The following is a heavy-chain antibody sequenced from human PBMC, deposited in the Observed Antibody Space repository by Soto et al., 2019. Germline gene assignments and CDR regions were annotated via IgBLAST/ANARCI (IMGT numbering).Heavy chain of an antibody. J-gene: IGHJ5*02. V-gene: IGHV4-4*02. CDR1: GGSISSSNW. Sequence: QVQLQESGPGLVKPSGTLSLTCAVSGGSISSSNWWSWVRQPPGKGLEWIGEIYHSGSTNYNPSLKGPGPLFIEKVKDQFLPKVGSGAAGDTAGDFWAGGRREYGRWVDPWGQGTLVTVSS. CDR2: IYHSGST. CDR3: AGGRREYGRWVDP. D-gene: IGHD3-16*01.